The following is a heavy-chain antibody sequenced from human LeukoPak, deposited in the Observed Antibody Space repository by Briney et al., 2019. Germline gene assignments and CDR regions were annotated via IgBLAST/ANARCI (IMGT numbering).Heavy chain of an antibody. J-gene: IGHJ5*02. CDR3: ARGVGYCSSTSCYWWFDP. D-gene: IGHD2-2*01. V-gene: IGHV3-74*01. CDR2: INSDGSST. CDR1: GFTFSSYW. Sequence: GGSLRLSCAASGFTFSSYWMHWVRQAPGKGLVWVSRINSDGSSTSYADSVKGRFTISRDNAKDTLYLQMNSLRAEDTAVYYCARGVGYCSSTSCYWWFDPWGQGTLVTVSS.